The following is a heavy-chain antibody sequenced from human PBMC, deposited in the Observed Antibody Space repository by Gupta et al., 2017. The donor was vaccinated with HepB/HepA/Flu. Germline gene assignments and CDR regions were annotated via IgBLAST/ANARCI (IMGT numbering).Heavy chain of an antibody. J-gene: IGHJ5*02. CDR1: GGPFSSYA. CDR2: IIPIFGTA. CDR3: AILHEPVGNWFDP. Sequence: QVQLVQSGAAVKKPGSSVTVSCTASGGPFSSYAISWVRQAPGQGLEWMGGIIPIFGTANYAQKFQGRVTITADKSTSTAYMELSSLRSEDTAVYYCAILHEPVGNWFDPWGQGTLVTLSS. V-gene: IGHV1-69*06. D-gene: IGHD1-14*01.